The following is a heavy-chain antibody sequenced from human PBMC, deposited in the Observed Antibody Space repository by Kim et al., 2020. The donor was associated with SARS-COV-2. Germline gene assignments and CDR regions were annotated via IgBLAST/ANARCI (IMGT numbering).Heavy chain of an antibody. Sequence: GGSLRLSCAASGFTFGDYAMHWVRQAPGKGLEWVSGISWNSGSIGYADSVKGRFTISRDNAKNSLYLQMNSLRAEDTALYYCAKVESEQLVPYYYYGMDVWGQGTTVTVSS. V-gene: IGHV3-9*01. J-gene: IGHJ6*02. D-gene: IGHD6-6*01. CDR1: GFTFGDYA. CDR3: AKVESEQLVPYYYYGMDV. CDR2: ISWNSGSI.